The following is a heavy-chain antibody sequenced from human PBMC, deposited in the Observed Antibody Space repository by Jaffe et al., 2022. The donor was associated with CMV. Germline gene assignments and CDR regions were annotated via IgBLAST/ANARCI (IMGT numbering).Heavy chain of an antibody. CDR1: GGSISSGY. V-gene: IGHV4-59*01. Sequence: QVQLQESGPGLVKPSETLSLTCIVSGGSISSGYWNWIRQPPGKGLEWIGYLYYTGSTSYNPSLKTRVTISIDTSKKQFSLKLSSVTAADAAVYYCARGAPIYYSGSATYLGASDIWGQGTMVTVSS. CDR3: ARGAPIYYSGSATYLGASDI. J-gene: IGHJ3*02. D-gene: IGHD3-10*01. CDR2: LYYTGST.